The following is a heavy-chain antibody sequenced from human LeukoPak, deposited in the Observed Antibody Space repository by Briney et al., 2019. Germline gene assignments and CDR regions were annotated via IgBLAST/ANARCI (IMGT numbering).Heavy chain of an antibody. D-gene: IGHD5-18*01. CDR2: ISYDGSNK. Sequence: GGSLRLSCAASGFTFSSYGMHWVRQAPGKGLEWVAVISYDGSNKYYADSVKGRFTISRDNSKNTLYLQMNSLRAEDTAVYYCAKEHGYSYGYHHWGQGTLVTVSS. CDR1: GFTFSSYG. J-gene: IGHJ5*02. V-gene: IGHV3-30*18. CDR3: AKEHGYSYGYHH.